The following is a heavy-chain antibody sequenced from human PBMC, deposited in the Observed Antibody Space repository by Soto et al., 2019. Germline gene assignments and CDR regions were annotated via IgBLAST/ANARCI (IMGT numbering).Heavy chain of an antibody. CDR3: ARDGLLYCSGYNWFDF. Sequence: EVQLLESGGGLVQPGGSLRLSCAASGFTFTNYAMTWVRQAPGKGLEWVSAISSGGGSTYYADSVKGRFTISRENSKNTLYLQMNSLRVEDTAVYYCARDGLLYCSGYNWFDFWGQGTLVTVSS. V-gene: IGHV3-23*01. J-gene: IGHJ5*01. CDR2: ISSGGGST. D-gene: IGHD3-10*01. CDR1: GFTFTNYA.